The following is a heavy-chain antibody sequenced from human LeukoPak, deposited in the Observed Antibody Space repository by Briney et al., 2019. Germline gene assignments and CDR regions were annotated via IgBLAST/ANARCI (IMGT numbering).Heavy chain of an antibody. Sequence: PSETLSLTCTVSGGSISNVNYYWGWIRQPPGKGLEWIGTIYYDGTTYYNPSLKSRVTIFVDTSKNQFSLKLSSVTAADTAVYYCARAGRRTFSFDIWGQGTMVTVSS. V-gene: IGHV4-39*07. CDR1: GGSISNVNYY. J-gene: IGHJ3*02. D-gene: IGHD3-3*02. CDR2: IYYDGTT. CDR3: ARAGRRTFSFDI.